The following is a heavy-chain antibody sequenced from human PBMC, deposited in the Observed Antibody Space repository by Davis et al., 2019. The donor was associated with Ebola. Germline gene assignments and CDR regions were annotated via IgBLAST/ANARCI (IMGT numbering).Heavy chain of an antibody. CDR2: INHSGST. CDR3: ASGSQSRNYYYYGMDV. V-gene: IGHV4-34*01. J-gene: IGHJ6*02. Sequence: WVRQPPGKGLEWIGEINHSGSTNYHPSLKSRVTISVDTSKNQFSLKLSSVTAADTAVYYCASGSQSRNYYYYGMDVWGQGTTVTVSS.